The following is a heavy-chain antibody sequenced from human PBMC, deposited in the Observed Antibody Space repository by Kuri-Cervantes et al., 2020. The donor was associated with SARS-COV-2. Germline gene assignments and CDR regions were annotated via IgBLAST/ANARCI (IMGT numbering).Heavy chain of an antibody. D-gene: IGHD1-26*01. CDR1: GFRFTTYW. J-gene: IGHJ3*01. V-gene: IGHV5-51*01. Sequence: ESLKISCKGSGFRFTTYWIGWVRQMPGQGLEWMAIIYPTDSDTRYSPSFQGQVTISADKSISTAYLQWSSLKASDSDMYYCARTRGSYYTDAFDLWGQGTMVTVSS. CDR2: IYPTDSDT. CDR3: ARTRGSYYTDAFDL.